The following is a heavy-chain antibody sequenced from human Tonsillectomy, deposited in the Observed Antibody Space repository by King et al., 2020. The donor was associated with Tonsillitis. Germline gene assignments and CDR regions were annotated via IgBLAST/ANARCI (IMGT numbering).Heavy chain of an antibody. V-gene: IGHV1-18*01. CDR1: GYTFTNYG. Sequence: QLVQSGAEVKKPGASVKVSCKASGYTFTNYGFSWVRQAPGQGLEWMGWISAYNDNPNYAQKFQGRVTMTTDTSTSTAYMDLRSLRYDDTAVYYCARDHIAVAGYYFDYWGQGTLVTVSS. CDR2: ISAYNDNP. D-gene: IGHD6-19*01. J-gene: IGHJ4*02. CDR3: ARDHIAVAGYYFDY.